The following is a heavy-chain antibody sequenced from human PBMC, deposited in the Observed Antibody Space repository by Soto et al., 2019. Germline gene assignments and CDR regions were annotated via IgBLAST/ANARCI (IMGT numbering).Heavy chain of an antibody. J-gene: IGHJ4*02. CDR3: ARVGPAHNYDSSGYYSPLDY. CDR2: IIPMFGTA. Sequence: QVQLVQSGAEVQKPGSSVKVSCKASGDTFSSYAINWVRQAPGQGLEWMGGIIPMFGTANYAQKFKGRVTSTAGESTSTVYMELSSLRSEDTAVYYCARVGPAHNYDSSGYYSPLDYWGQGTLVTVSS. CDR1: GDTFSSYA. D-gene: IGHD3-22*01. V-gene: IGHV1-69*01.